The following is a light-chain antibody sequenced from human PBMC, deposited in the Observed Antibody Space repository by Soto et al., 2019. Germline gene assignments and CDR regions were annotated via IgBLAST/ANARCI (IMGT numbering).Light chain of an antibody. V-gene: IGKV1-5*03. CDR1: QSISSW. CDR2: KAS. Sequence: DIQMTQSPSTLSASVGDRVTITCRASQSISSWLAWYQQKPGKAPKLLIYKASSLESGVPSRFSGSGSGTEFTLTISCLQPDDVATYYCQQYNSYSQFTFGPGTKVDNK. CDR3: QQYNSYSQFT. J-gene: IGKJ3*01.